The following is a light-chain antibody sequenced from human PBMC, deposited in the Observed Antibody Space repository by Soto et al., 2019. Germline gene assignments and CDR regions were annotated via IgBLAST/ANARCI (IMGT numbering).Light chain of an antibody. J-gene: IGLJ2*01. CDR2: RNN. CDR1: SSNIGSNY. CDR3: AAWDDSLSGEV. V-gene: IGLV1-47*01. Sequence: QLVLTQPPSASGTPGQRVTISCSGSSSNIGSNYVYWYQQLPGTAPKLLIYRNNQRPSGVPDRFSGSKSGTSASLAISGLRYEDEADYYCAAWDDSLSGEVFGGGTKLTVL.